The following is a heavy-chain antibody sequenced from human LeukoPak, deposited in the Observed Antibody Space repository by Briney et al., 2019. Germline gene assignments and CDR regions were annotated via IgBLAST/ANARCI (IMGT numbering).Heavy chain of an antibody. CDR3: ARDLLDIVVVVAASHYFDY. CDR1: GFTFSSYW. V-gene: IGHV3-7*01. J-gene: IGHJ4*02. D-gene: IGHD2-15*01. Sequence: GGSLRLSCAASGFTFSSYWMSWVRQAPGKGLEWVASIKQDGSEKYYVDSVKGRFTISRDNAKSSLYLQMNSLRAEDTAVYYCARDLLDIVVVVAASHYFDYWGQGTLVTVSS. CDR2: IKQDGSEK.